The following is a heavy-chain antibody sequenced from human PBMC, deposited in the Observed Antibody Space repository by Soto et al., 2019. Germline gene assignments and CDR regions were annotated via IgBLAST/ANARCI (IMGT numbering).Heavy chain of an antibody. CDR3: AKEGRFLEWLSHFDY. V-gene: IGHV3-30*18. CDR2: ISYDGSNK. CDR1: GFTFSSYG. D-gene: IGHD3-3*01. Sequence: GGSLRLSCAASGFTFSSYGMHWVRQAPGKGLEWVAVISYDGSNKYYADSVKGRFTISRDNSKNTLYLQMNSLRAEDTAVYYCAKEGRFLEWLSHFDYWGQGTLVTVSS. J-gene: IGHJ4*02.